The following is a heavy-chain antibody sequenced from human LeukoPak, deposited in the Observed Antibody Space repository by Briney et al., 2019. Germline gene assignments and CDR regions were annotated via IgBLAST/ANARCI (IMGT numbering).Heavy chain of an antibody. D-gene: IGHD3-10*01. V-gene: IGHV4-31*03. CDR1: GGSISSGGYY. CDR2: IYYSGST. Sequence: PSETLSLTCTVSGGSISSGGYYWSWIRQHPGKGLEWIGYIYYSGSTYYNPSLKSRVTISVDTSKNQFSLKLSSVTAADTAVYYCARDWHYGSGSYNEAPDVCVEWGQGTLVTVSS. CDR3: ARDWHYGSGSYNEAPDVCVE. J-gene: IGHJ4*02.